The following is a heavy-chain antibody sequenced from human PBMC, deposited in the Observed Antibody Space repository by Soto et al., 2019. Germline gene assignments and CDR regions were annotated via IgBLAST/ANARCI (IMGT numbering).Heavy chain of an antibody. CDR1: GNTFTSYD. J-gene: IGHJ4*02. CDR2: MNPNSGNT. CDR3: ARERGCSGDSCYFFDY. D-gene: IGHD2-15*01. V-gene: IGHV1-8*01. Sequence: ASVKVSCKASGNTFTSYDINWVRQATGQGLEWMGWMNPNSGNTGYAQKFQGRVTMTRNTSISTAYMELSSLRSEDTAVYYCARERGCSGDSCYFFDYWGQGTLVTVSS.